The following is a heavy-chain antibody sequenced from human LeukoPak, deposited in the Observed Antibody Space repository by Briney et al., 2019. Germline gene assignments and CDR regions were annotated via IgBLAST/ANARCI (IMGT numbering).Heavy chain of an antibody. CDR2: IKQDGSEK. CDR3: ARRNYGSGSYYLLPVDPSYYYMDV. Sequence: PGGSLRLSCAASGFTFSTFAMIWVRQAPGKGLEWVANIKQDGSEKYYVDSVKGRFTISRDNAKNSLYLQMNSLRAEDTAVYYCARRNYGSGSYYLLPVDPSYYYMDVWGKGTTVTISS. CDR1: GFTFSTFA. J-gene: IGHJ6*03. D-gene: IGHD3-10*01. V-gene: IGHV3-7*01.